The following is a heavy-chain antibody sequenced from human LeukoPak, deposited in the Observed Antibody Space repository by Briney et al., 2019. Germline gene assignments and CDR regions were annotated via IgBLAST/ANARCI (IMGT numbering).Heavy chain of an antibody. V-gene: IGHV3-53*04. Sequence: GGSLRLSCAASGFTVSSNYMSWVRQAPGKGLEWVSVIYSGGSTYYADSVKGRFTISRHNSKNTLYLQMNSLRAEDTAVYYCAKTRVGATTRRYYYGMDVWGQGTTVTVSS. CDR3: AKTRVGATTRRYYYGMDV. J-gene: IGHJ6*02. CDR1: GFTVSSNY. CDR2: IYSGGST. D-gene: IGHD1-26*01.